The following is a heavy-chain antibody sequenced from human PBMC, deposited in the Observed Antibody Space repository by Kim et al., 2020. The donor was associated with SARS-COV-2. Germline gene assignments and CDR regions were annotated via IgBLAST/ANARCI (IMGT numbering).Heavy chain of an antibody. D-gene: IGHD3-10*01. J-gene: IGHJ6*02. V-gene: IGHV4-34*01. CDR2: INHSGST. CDR1: GGSFSGYY. CDR3: ARWEYYYGSEQSDI. Sequence: SETLSLTCAVYGGSFSGYYWSWIRQPPGKGLEWIGEINHSGSTNYNPSLKRRVTISVDTSKNQFSLKLGSVTAADTAVYYCARWEYYYGSEQSDIWGQGTTVTVSS.